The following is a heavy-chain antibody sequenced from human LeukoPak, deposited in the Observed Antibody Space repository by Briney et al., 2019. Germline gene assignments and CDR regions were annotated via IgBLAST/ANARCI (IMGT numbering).Heavy chain of an antibody. CDR3: ARDLMGIAYHGAFYY. J-gene: IGHJ4*02. Sequence: GGSLRLSCATSGFTFSTSDMHWVRQAPGKGLEWVSFIQYDGSRKNYVDSVKGRFTISRDNSKNTLFLQMNSLRAEDTAVYYCARDLMGIAYHGAFYYWGQGTLVTVSS. D-gene: IGHD6-13*01. CDR1: GFTFSTSD. V-gene: IGHV3-30*02. CDR2: IQYDGSRK.